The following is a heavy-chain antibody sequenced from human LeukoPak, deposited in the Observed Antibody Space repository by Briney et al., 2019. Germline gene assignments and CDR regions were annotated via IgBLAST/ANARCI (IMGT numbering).Heavy chain of an antibody. CDR3: ARRAFSSGYYYFDY. CDR1: GGSISSYY. CDR2: IYYSGST. Sequence: ETLSLTCTVSGGSISSYYWSWIRQPPGKGLEWIGYIYYSGSTNYNPSLKSRVTISVDTSKNQFSLKLSSVTAADTAVYYCARRAFSSGYYYFDYWGQGTLVTVSS. J-gene: IGHJ4*02. V-gene: IGHV4-59*08. D-gene: IGHD3-22*01.